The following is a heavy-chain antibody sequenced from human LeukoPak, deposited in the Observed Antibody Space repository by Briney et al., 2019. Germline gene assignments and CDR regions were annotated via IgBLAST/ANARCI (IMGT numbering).Heavy chain of an antibody. CDR2: INTNTGNP. J-gene: IGHJ6*02. Sequence: ASVKVSCKASGYTFTSYAMNWVRQAPGQGLEWMGWINTNTGNPTYAQGFTGRFVFSSDTSVSMAYLQISSLKAEDTAVYYCARAKYYYGSGSPAWGMDVWGQGTTVTVSS. V-gene: IGHV7-4-1*04. CDR1: GYTFTSYA. D-gene: IGHD3-10*01. CDR3: ARAKYYYGSGSPAWGMDV.